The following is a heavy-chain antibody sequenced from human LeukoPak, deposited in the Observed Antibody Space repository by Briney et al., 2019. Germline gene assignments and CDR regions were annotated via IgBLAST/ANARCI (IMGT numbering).Heavy chain of an antibody. CDR2: IKQDGSEK. CDR1: GFTFSSYW. D-gene: IGHD1-7*01. Sequence: GGSLRLSCAASGFTFSSYWMSWVRQAPGKGLEWVANIKQDGSEKYYVDSVKGRFTISRDNAKNSLYLQMNSLRAEDTAVYYCARGVAGTTAPADYWGQGTLVTVSS. CDR3: ARGVAGTTAPADY. J-gene: IGHJ4*02. V-gene: IGHV3-7*01.